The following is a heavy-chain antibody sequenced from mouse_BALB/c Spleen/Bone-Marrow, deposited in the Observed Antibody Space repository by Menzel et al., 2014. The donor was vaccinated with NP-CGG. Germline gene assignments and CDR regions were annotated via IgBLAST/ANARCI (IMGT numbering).Heavy chain of an antibody. CDR2: INSNGGST. Sequence: EVKVVESGGGLVQPGGSLKLSCAASGFTFSSYGMSWVRQTPDKRLELVATINSNGGSTYYPDSVKGRSTIPRDNAKNTLYLQMSSLKSEDTAMYYCARDYDYDYWGQGTTLTVSS. CDR1: GFTFSSYG. D-gene: IGHD2-4*01. CDR3: ARDYDYDY. V-gene: IGHV5-6-3*01. J-gene: IGHJ2*01.